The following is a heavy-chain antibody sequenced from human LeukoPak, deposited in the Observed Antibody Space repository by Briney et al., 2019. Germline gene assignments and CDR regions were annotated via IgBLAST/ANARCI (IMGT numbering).Heavy chain of an antibody. V-gene: IGHV3-21*01. CDR1: GFTFSSYS. D-gene: IGHD6-19*01. CDR2: ISSSSSYI. J-gene: IGHJ6*03. CDR3: ARDQSYSSGWYGYYYYMDV. Sequence: GGSLRLSCAASGFTFSSYSMNWVRQAPGKGLEWVSSISSSSSYIYYADSVKGRFTISRDNAKNSLYLQMNSLRAEDTAVYYCARDQSYSSGWYGYYYYMDVWGKGTTVTVSS.